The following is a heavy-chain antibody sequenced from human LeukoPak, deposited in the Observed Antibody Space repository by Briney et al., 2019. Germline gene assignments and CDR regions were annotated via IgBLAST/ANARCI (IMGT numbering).Heavy chain of an antibody. J-gene: IGHJ5*02. CDR1: GGTFSSYA. CDR2: IIPIFGTA. Sequence: SVKVSCKASGGTFSSYAISWVRQAPGQGLEWMGGIIPIFGTANYAQKFQGRVTITADESTSTAYMELSSLRSEDTAVYYCAREARIAAAGPPDWFDPWGQGTLVTVSS. D-gene: IGHD6-13*01. V-gene: IGHV1-69*13. CDR3: AREARIAAAGPPDWFDP.